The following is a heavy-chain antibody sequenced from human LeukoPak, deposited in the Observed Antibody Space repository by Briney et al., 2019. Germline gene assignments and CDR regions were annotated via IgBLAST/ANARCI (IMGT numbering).Heavy chain of an antibody. CDR2: IYYSGST. CDR1: GGSISSYY. Sequence: PSETLSLTCTVSGGSISSYYWSWIRQPPGKGLEWIGYIYYSGSTNYNPSLKSRVTISVDTSKNQFSLKLSSVTAADTAVYYCARDLAARQDYWGQGALVTVSS. V-gene: IGHV4-59*12. CDR3: ARDLAARQDY. D-gene: IGHD6-6*01. J-gene: IGHJ4*02.